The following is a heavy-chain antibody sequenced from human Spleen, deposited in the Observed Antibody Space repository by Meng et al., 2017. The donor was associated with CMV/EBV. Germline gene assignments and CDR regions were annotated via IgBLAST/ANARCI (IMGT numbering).Heavy chain of an antibody. V-gene: IGHV4-4*02. Sequence: VSGDSISSSHWWSWVRQPPGKGLEWIGEIYHSGSTNYNPSLKSRVTISVDKSKNQFSLKLSSVTAADTAVYYCARVGIAAAGTSPSYWGQGTLVTVSS. D-gene: IGHD6-13*01. CDR1: GDSISSSHW. J-gene: IGHJ4*02. CDR2: IYHSGST. CDR3: ARVGIAAAGTSPSY.